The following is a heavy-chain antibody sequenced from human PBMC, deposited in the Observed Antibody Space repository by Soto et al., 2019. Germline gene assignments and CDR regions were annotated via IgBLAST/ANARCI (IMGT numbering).Heavy chain of an antibody. CDR3: ARESHVSFDS. Sequence: QVQLVESGGGVVQPGRSLRLSCAASGFTFSSFSMHWVRQAPGKGLEWVAVISSDGSNKYYADSVKGRFTISRDNSKNTLYLQMNSLRAEDTALYYCARESHVSFDSWGQGTLVTVFS. CDR2: ISSDGSNK. CDR1: GFTFSSFS. V-gene: IGHV3-30-3*01. J-gene: IGHJ4*02.